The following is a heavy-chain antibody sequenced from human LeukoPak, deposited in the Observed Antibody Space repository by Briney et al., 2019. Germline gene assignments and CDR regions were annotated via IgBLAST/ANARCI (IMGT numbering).Heavy chain of an antibody. J-gene: IGHJ3*02. Sequence: SETLSLTCAVYGGSFSGYYWSWIRQPPGKGLEWIGEINHSGSTNYNPSLKSRVTISVDTSKNQFSLKLSSVTAADTAVYYCASDIVGVDAFDIWGQGTMVTVSS. CDR2: INHSGST. V-gene: IGHV4-34*01. CDR3: ASDIVGVDAFDI. D-gene: IGHD5-12*01. CDR1: GGSFSGYY.